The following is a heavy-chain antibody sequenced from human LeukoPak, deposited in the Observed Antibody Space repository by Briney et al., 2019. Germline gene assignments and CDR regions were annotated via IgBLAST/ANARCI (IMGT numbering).Heavy chain of an antibody. J-gene: IGHJ3*02. D-gene: IGHD1-26*01. Sequence: GGSLRLSCAASGFTFSSNGMHWVRQAPGKGLEWVAFIRYGGNDERYADSVKGRFTISRDNAKNSLYLQMNSLRAEDTAVYYCARLKPRYSGSFGAFDIWGQGTMVTVSS. CDR2: IRYGGNDE. CDR1: GFTFSSNG. CDR3: ARLKPRYSGSFGAFDI. V-gene: IGHV3-30*02.